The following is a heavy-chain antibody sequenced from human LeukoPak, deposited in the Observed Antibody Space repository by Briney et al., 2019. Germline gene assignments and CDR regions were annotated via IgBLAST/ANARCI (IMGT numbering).Heavy chain of an antibody. CDR3: AKEPASSGWFDP. D-gene: IGHD6-19*01. CDR1: GFTFSGYP. V-gene: IGHV3-30-3*02. J-gene: IGHJ5*02. CDR2: ISYDGSNK. Sequence: GGSLRLSCAASGFTFSGYPIHWVRQAPGKGLEWVAVISYDGSNKYYADSVKGRFTISRDNSKNTLYLQMNSLRAEDTAVYYCAKEPASSGWFDPWGQGTLVAVSS.